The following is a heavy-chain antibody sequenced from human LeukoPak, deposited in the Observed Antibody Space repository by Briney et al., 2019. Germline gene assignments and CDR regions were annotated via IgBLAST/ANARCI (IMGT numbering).Heavy chain of an antibody. CDR1: GGSISSYY. CDR3: ARVGTDLASRFDP. V-gene: IGHV4-59*01. J-gene: IGHJ5*02. D-gene: IGHD2-8*02. CDR2: IYYSGST. Sequence: PSETLSLTCTVSGGSISSYYWGWIRQPPGKGLEGIGYIYYSGSTNYNPSLKSRVTISVDTSKNQFSLKLSSVTAADTAAYYCARVGTDLASRFDPWGQGTLVTVSS.